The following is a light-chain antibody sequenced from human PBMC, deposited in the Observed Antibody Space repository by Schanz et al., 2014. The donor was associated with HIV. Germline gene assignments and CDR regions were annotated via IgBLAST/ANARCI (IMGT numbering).Light chain of an antibody. Sequence: DIQLTQSPALLSASVGDRVTITCRASQTISNSLAWYQQRPGKAPKVLIYAASTLQSGVPSRFSGSGSGTDFTLTISSLQPEDVATYYCQKYNSAPLTFGGGTKVEIK. CDR2: AAS. V-gene: IGKV1-27*01. CDR3: QKYNSAPLT. CDR1: QTISNS. J-gene: IGKJ4*01.